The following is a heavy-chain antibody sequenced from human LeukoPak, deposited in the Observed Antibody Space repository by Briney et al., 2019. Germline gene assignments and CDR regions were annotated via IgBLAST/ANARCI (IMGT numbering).Heavy chain of an antibody. CDR1: GFTFSSYA. CDR2: ISYDGNNK. Sequence: GGSLRLSCAASGFTFSSYAMHWVRRAPGKGLEWVAIISYDGNNKFYADSVKGRFTISRDNSKDTLYLQINSLRGEDTAVYYCARASREGTENWCDPWGQGTLVTVSS. CDR3: ARASREGTENWCDP. D-gene: IGHD2-21*02. J-gene: IGHJ5*02. V-gene: IGHV3-30-3*01.